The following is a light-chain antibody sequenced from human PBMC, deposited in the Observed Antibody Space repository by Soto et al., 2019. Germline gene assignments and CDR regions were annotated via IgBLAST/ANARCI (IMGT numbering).Light chain of an antibody. J-gene: IGKJ5*01. CDR1: QSVSSSY. V-gene: IGKV3-20*01. CDR3: QQYDASHIT. CDR2: ATS. Sequence: EIVLTQSPGTLSLSPGERATLSCRASQSVSSSYLAWYHQKPGQAPRLLIYATSSRATGIPDRFSGSGSGTDFTLTISILELEDFAVYYCQQYDASHITFGQGTRLEIK.